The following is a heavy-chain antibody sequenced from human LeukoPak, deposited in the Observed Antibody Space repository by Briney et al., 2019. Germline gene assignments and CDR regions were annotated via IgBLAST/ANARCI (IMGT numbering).Heavy chain of an antibody. V-gene: IGHV3-53*01. D-gene: IGHD1-1*01. Sequence: GGSLRLSCAASGFTVSSNYMSWVRQAPGKGLEWVSVIYSGGSTYYADSVKGRFTISRDNSKNTLYLQMNSLRAEDTAVYYCAKTGNPATGDYWGQGTLVTVSS. CDR1: GFTVSSNY. J-gene: IGHJ4*02. CDR3: AKTGNPATGDY. CDR2: IYSGGST.